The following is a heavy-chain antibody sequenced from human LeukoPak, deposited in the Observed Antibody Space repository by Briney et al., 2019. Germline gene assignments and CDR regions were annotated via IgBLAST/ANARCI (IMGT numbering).Heavy chain of an antibody. Sequence: GASVKVSCKASSYRSPNYGITWVRQAPGHGLEWMGWISTYNGNTQYAQNLQGRVTLTTDSSTNTVYMELRSPTSDDTAVYYCAIPAKGAYFYYYMDVWGEGTSVTASS. CDR1: SYRSPNYG. CDR2: ISTYNGNT. CDR3: AIPAKGAYFYYYMDV. V-gene: IGHV1-18*01. J-gene: IGHJ6*03.